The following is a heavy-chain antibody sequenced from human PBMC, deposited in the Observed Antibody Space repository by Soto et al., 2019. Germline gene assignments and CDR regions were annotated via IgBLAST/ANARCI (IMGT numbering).Heavy chain of an antibody. D-gene: IGHD2-8*02. CDR3: TRGYCTVGSCAFDI. CDR2: ITWNGGSL. J-gene: IGHJ3*02. Sequence: EEQLVESGGALVQPGGSLRLSCVASGFTFHDHAMNWVRQVPGKGLEWVSFITWNGGSLAYADSIKGRFTISRDNAKNSLYLQMNSLGAEDTACYYCTRGYCTVGSCAFDICGQGTVVTVYS. V-gene: IGHV3-9*01. CDR1: GFTFHDHA.